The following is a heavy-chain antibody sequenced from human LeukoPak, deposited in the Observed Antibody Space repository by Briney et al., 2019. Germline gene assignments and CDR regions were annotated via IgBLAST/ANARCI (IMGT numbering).Heavy chain of an antibody. CDR1: GFTFSSYA. Sequence: GGSLRLSCAASGFTFSSYAMNWVRQVPGRGLEWVSYISSSSDTIYYADSVKGRFTISRDNAKNSLYLQMNSLRAEDTAVYYCARGSSSWQYFDYWGQGTLVTVSS. V-gene: IGHV3-48*04. CDR3: ARGSSSWQYFDY. D-gene: IGHD6-13*01. J-gene: IGHJ4*02. CDR2: ISSSSDTI.